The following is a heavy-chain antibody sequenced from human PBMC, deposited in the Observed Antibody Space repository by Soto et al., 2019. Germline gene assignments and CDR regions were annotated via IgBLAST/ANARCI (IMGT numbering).Heavy chain of an antibody. D-gene: IGHD3-16*01. V-gene: IGHV1-69*01. J-gene: IGHJ6*02. CDR3: AFTLSANYYYGMDV. Sequence: QLVQAGAGVKKAGASGEVPCQASGGPFSSYAISWVRQAPGPGLEGRGGVIPIFGTPDYAQKFQGRVTITADESTSTAYMELSSLRSEDTAVYYCAFTLSANYYYGMDVWGQGTTVTVSS. CDR2: VIPIFGTP. CDR1: GGPFSSYA.